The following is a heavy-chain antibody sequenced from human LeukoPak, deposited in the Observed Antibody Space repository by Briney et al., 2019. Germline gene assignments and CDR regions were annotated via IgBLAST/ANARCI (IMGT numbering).Heavy chain of an antibody. V-gene: IGHV3-30*18. CDR2: ISYDGSNE. D-gene: IGHD6-19*01. CDR3: AKVRWDNSGWYYLDS. Sequence: GGSLRLSCAASGFTFSDYNMNWVRRAPGKGLEWVAVISYDGSNEYYGDSVKGRFTISRDNSKNTLYLQVDSLRAEDTAIYYCAKVRWDNSGWYYLDSWGQGTLVTVSS. CDR1: GFTFSDYN. J-gene: IGHJ4*02.